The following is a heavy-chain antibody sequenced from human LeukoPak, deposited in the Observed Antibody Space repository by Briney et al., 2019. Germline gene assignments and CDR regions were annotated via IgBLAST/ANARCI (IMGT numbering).Heavy chain of an antibody. D-gene: IGHD3-22*01. CDR1: GFIFSSYA. CDR3: AKDPIRDHYDTIPSYYFDS. CDR2: ISRGGGST. Sequence: PGGSLRHSCAASGFIFSSYAMSWVRQAPGKGLEWVSAISRGGGSTYHADSVKGRFTISRDNSKNTLYLQMTSLRADATAVYYCAKDPIRDHYDTIPSYYFDSWGQGSLVTVSS. J-gene: IGHJ4*02. V-gene: IGHV3-23*01.